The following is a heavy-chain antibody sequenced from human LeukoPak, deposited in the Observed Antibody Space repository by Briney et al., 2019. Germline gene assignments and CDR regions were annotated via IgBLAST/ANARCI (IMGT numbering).Heavy chain of an antibody. CDR3: ASLLRRDGYNPDY. CDR2: IYYSGST. D-gene: IGHD5-24*01. Sequence: SQTLSLTCTVSGGSISSGGYYWSWIRQHPGKGLEWIGYIYYSGSTYYNPSLKSRVTILVDTSKNQFSLKLSSVTAADTAVYYCASLLRRDGYNPDYWGQGTLVTVSS. V-gene: IGHV4-31*03. CDR1: GGSISSGGYY. J-gene: IGHJ4*02.